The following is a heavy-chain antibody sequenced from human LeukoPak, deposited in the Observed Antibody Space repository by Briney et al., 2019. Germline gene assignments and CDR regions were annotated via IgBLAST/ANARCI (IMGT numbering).Heavy chain of an antibody. Sequence: ASVKVSCKTSGYTFSNYGISWVRQAPGQGLEWLGWISAYNGNTNYAQKLQGRVTMTTDTSTSTAYMELRSLRSDDTAVYYCARDSRTIFGVVNAFDIWGQGTMVTVSS. V-gene: IGHV1-18*04. CDR2: ISAYNGNT. D-gene: IGHD3-3*01. CDR3: ARDSRTIFGVVNAFDI. J-gene: IGHJ3*02. CDR1: GYTFSNYG.